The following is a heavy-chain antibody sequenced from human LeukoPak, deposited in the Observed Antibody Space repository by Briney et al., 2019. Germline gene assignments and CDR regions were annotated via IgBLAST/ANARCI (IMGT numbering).Heavy chain of an antibody. V-gene: IGHV1-69*13. CDR1: GGTFSSYA. J-gene: IGHJ4*02. Sequence: SVKVSCKASGGTFSSYAISWVRQAPGQGLEWMGGIIPIFGTANYAQKLQGRVTITADESTSTAYMELSSLRSEDTAVYYCARLTWALSGYYTGIDDDYWGQGTLVTVSS. D-gene: IGHD3-3*01. CDR2: IIPIFGTA. CDR3: ARLTWALSGYYTGIDDDY.